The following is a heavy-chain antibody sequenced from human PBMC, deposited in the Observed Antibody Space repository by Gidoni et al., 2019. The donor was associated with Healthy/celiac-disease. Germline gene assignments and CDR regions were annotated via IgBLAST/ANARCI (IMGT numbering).Heavy chain of an antibody. CDR3: ARGDSSGYYYWFDY. D-gene: IGHD3-22*01. CDR2: IGTAGDT. Sequence: EVQLVESGGGLVQPGGSLRLSCAASGFTFSSYDMHWVRQATGKGLEWVSAIGTAGDTYYPGSVKGRFTISRENAKNSLYLQMNSLRAGDTAVYYCARGDSSGYYYWFDYWGQGTLVTVSS. CDR1: GFTFSSYD. V-gene: IGHV3-13*01. J-gene: IGHJ4*02.